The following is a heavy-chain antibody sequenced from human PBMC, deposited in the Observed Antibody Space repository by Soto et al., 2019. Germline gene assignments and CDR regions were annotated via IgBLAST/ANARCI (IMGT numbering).Heavy chain of an antibody. D-gene: IGHD1-26*01. CDR1: GFTFSSYA. CDR3: AKDLVGPSGY. J-gene: IGHJ4*02. CDR2: ISGSGGST. V-gene: IGHV3-23*01. Sequence: GWSLRLSCAASGFTFSSYAMSLVRQAPGKGLEWVSAISGSGGSTYYADSVKGRFTISRDNSKNTLYLQMNSLRAEDTAVYYCAKDLVGPSGYWGKGTLVTVSS.